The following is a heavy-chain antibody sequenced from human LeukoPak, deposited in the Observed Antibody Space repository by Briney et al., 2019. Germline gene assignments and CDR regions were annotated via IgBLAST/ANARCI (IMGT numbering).Heavy chain of an antibody. CDR2: ISSSSYI. V-gene: IGHV3-21*01. CDR1: GFTFSSYS. J-gene: IGHJ4*02. CDR3: ARDSNYYGSGSYDY. D-gene: IGHD3-10*01. Sequence: GESLRLSCSASGFTFSSYSMNWVRQAPGKGLEWVSSISSSSYIYYADSVKGRFTISRDNAKNSLYLQMNSLRAEDTAVYYCARDSNYYGSGSYDYWGQGTLVTVSS.